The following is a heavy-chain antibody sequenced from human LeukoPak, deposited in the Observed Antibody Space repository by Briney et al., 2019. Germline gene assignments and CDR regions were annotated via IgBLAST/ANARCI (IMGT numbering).Heavy chain of an antibody. J-gene: IGHJ5*02. V-gene: IGHV4-34*01. CDR2: INHSGST. Sequence: SETLSLTCAVYGGSFSGYYWSWIRQPPGKGLEWIGEINHSGSTNYNPSLKSRVTISVDTSKNQFSLKLSSVTAADTAVYYCAGNIVVVPAPRGWFDPWGQGTLVTVSS. D-gene: IGHD2-2*01. CDR3: AGNIVVVPAPRGWFDP. CDR1: GGSFSGYY.